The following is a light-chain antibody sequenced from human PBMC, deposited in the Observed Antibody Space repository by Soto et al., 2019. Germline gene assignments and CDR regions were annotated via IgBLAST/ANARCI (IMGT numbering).Light chain of an antibody. CDR3: QQYESYPLS. J-gene: IGKJ4*01. V-gene: IGKV1-5*03. Sequence: DIQMTQSLSTLSASVGDRVTISCRASQSISDWLAWYQQKPGKAPKLLIYKASTLESGVPSRFSGSGSGTEFTLTISSLQPDDFATYYCQQYESYPLSFGGGTKVEIK. CDR1: QSISDW. CDR2: KAS.